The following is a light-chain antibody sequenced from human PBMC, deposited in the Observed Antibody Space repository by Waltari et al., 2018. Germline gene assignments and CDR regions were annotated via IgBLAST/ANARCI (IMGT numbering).Light chain of an antibody. CDR2: FAS. CDR3: QQTYSMPWT. CDR1: QRISTY. J-gene: IGKJ1*01. Sequence: DFQMTQSPSSLSAAVGDRVTITCRASQRISTYLNWYQQKPGEVPRLLIFFASSLQSVVPSRFSGSGSGTDFTLTISTLQPEDFATYYCQQTYSMPWTFGQGTNVEIK. V-gene: IGKV1-39*01.